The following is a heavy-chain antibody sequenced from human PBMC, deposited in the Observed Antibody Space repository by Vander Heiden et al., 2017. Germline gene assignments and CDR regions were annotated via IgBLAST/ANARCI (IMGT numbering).Heavy chain of an antibody. D-gene: IGHD4-17*01. V-gene: IGHV3-21*01. CDR1: GCTFSSYS. J-gene: IGHJ4*02. CDR2: ISSSSSYI. CDR3: ARDTTVVTPSFDY. Sequence: EVQLVESGGGLVKPGGSLRLACAASGCTFSSYSMIWFRQAPGKGLGWVSSISSSSSYIYYADSVKGRFTISRDNAKNSLYLQMNSLRAEDTAVYYCARDTTVVTPSFDYWGQGTLVTVSS.